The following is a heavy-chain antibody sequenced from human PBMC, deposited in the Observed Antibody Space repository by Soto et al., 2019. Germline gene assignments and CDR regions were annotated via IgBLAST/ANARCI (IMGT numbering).Heavy chain of an antibody. V-gene: IGHV1-69*12. D-gene: IGHD4-4*01. Sequence: QVQLVQSGAEVKKPGSSVKVSCKASGGTFSSYAISWVRQAPGQGLEWMGGIIPIFGTANYAQKFQGRVTITADESTSTAHMGLGSLLSEATAVYYFARDFSNYVSYYYGRDVCGQGTTVTVSS. CDR1: GGTFSSYA. CDR2: IIPIFGTA. J-gene: IGHJ6*02. CDR3: ARDFSNYVSYYYGRDV.